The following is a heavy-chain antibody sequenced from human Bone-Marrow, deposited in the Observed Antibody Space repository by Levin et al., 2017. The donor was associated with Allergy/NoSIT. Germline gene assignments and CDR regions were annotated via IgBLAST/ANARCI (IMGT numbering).Heavy chain of an antibody. CDR3: ARDGSEAAGATRYYYYYYGMDV. CDR2: ISYDGSNK. Sequence: GGSLRLSCAASGFTFSSYAMHWVRQAPGKGLEWVAVISYDGSNKYYADSVKGRFTISRDNSKNTLYLQMNSLRAEDTAVYYCARDGSEAAGATRYYYYYYGMDVWGQGTTVTVSS. D-gene: IGHD1-26*01. J-gene: IGHJ6*02. V-gene: IGHV3-30*04. CDR1: GFTFSSYA.